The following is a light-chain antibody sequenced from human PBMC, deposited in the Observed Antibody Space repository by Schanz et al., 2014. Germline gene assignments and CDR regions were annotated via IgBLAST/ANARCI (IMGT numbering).Light chain of an antibody. V-gene: IGKV3-20*01. CDR3: QQYGSSPRT. Sequence: EIVLTQSPGTLSFSPGERATLSCRATQNVDTSYLAWYQQKPGQAPRLLIYDTSTRATGFPARFSGSGSGTEFTLTISSLQSEDFAVYYCQQYGSSPRTFGQGTKLEIK. CDR2: DTS. J-gene: IGKJ2*01. CDR1: QNVDTSY.